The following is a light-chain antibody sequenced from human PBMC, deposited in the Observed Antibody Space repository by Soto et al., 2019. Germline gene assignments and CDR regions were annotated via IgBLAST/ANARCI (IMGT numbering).Light chain of an antibody. Sequence: EIVLTQSPGTLSLSPGERATLSCRASQSVSSGYLAWYQQRPGQAPRLLIYGASSRATGVPDRFNAGGSGTDFTLTISRLEPEDFALYYCQEYGSSRTFGQGTKVEVK. V-gene: IGKV3-20*01. J-gene: IGKJ1*01. CDR2: GAS. CDR3: QEYGSSRT. CDR1: QSVSSGY.